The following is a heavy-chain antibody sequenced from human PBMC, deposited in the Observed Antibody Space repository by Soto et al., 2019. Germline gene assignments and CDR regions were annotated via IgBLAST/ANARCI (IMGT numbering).Heavy chain of an antibody. CDR1: GGSFSGYY. V-gene: IGHV4-34*01. CDR3: ARAFGEGGTRHYYMDV. J-gene: IGHJ6*03. D-gene: IGHD3-10*01. CDR2: INHSGST. Sequence: PSETLSVTCAVYGGSFSGYYWSWIRQPPWMGLEWIGEINHSGSTNYNPSLKSRVTISVDTSKNQFSLKLSSVTAADTAVYYCARAFGEGGTRHYYMDVWGKGTTVTVSS.